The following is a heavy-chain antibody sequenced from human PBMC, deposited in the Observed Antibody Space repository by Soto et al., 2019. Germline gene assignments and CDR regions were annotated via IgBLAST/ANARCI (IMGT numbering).Heavy chain of an antibody. Sequence: QVQLVQSGAEVKKPGSSVKVSCKASGGTFSSYAISWVRQPPGQGLEWMGGIIPIFGTANYAQKFQGRVTITADESTSTAYMELSSLRSEDTAVYYCARGGYYYDSSGYYPPGDYWGQGTLVTVSS. J-gene: IGHJ4*02. CDR2: IIPIFGTA. CDR1: GGTFSSYA. V-gene: IGHV1-69*12. D-gene: IGHD3-22*01. CDR3: ARGGYYYDSSGYYPPGDY.